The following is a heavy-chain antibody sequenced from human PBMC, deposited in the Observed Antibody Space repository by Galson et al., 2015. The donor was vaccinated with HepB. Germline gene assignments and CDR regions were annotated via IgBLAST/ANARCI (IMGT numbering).Heavy chain of an antibody. CDR1: GYTFTGYY. Sequence: SVKVSCKASGYTFTGYYMHWVRQAPGQGLEWMGWINPNSGGTNYAQKFQGWVTMTRDTSISTAYMELSRLRSDDTAVYYCARVGGFSYIGLWDYYGMDVWGQGTTVTVSS. D-gene: IGHD3-16*01. CDR3: ARVGGFSYIGLWDYYGMDV. V-gene: IGHV1-2*04. CDR2: INPNSGGT. J-gene: IGHJ6*02.